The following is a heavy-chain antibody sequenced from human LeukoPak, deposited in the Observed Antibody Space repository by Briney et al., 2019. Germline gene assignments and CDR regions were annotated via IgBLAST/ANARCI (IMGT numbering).Heavy chain of an antibody. CDR1: GFTFSSYA. D-gene: IGHD3-16*01. V-gene: IGHV3-23*01. CDR2: MSGSGYTA. Sequence: PGGSLRLSCAASGFTFSSYALSWVRQAPGKGLEWVSLMSGSGYTADYADSVKGRFTISRDNSKNTLYLQMNSLRAEDTAVYYCARDSDFRGEFEAEKGDYWGQGTLVTVSS. J-gene: IGHJ4*02. CDR3: ARDSDFRGEFEAEKGDY.